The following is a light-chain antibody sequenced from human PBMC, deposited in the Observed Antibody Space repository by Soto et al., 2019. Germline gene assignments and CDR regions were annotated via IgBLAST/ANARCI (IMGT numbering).Light chain of an antibody. V-gene: IGLV3-10*01. CDR3: YSTDSSGNPKV. CDR1: TIASKG. CDR2: DDS. J-gene: IGLJ2*01. Sequence: SYELTQSPSVSVAPGQTARITCGGDTIASKGVHWYQQKPGQAPVLVVHDDSDRPSGIPERFSGSSSGTMATLTISGAQVEDEADYYCYSTDSSGNPKVFGGGTKVTVL.